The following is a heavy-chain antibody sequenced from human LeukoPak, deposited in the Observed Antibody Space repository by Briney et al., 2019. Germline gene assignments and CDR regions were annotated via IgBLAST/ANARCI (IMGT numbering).Heavy chain of an antibody. CDR1: GASISSYY. CDR3: ARGSAVIAAAAGDFDY. V-gene: IGHV4-59*01. CDR2: IYYRGST. J-gene: IGHJ4*02. D-gene: IGHD6-13*01. Sequence: PSETLSLTCTVSGASISSYYWNWLRQPPGKGLEWIGYIYYRGSTNYNPSLKSRVTISIDMSKNQFSLKLSSVTAADTAVYYCARGSAVIAAAAGDFDYWGQGTLVTVSS.